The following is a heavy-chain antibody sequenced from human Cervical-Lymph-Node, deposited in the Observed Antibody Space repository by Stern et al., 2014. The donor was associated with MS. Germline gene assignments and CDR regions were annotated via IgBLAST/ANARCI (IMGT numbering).Heavy chain of an antibody. CDR2: ISSSGVTI. V-gene: IGHV3-11*01. D-gene: IGHD3-3*01. CDR3: ARGVALLDGMDV. Sequence: MQLVESGGGLVKPGGSLRLSCAASGFRFTDYYMTWIRQAPGKGLEWVSYISSSGVTIHYADSVKDRFTISRDNGKNSVFLQMNSLRADDTAVYYCARGVALLDGMDVWGQGTTVTVSS. CDR1: GFRFTDYY. J-gene: IGHJ6*02.